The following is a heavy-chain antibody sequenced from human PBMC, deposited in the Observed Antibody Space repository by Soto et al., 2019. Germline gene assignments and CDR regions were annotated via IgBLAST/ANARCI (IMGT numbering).Heavy chain of an antibody. V-gene: IGHV3-30-3*01. J-gene: IGHJ4*02. D-gene: IGHD3-3*01. CDR2: ISYDGSNK. Sequence: GGSMRLSCAASGFTFSSYAMHWVRQAPGKGLEWVAVISYDGSNKYYADSVKGRFTISRDNYKNTLYLQMNSLRAEDTAVYYCARDSGDFWSGYSFDYWGQGTLVTVSS. CDR3: ARDSGDFWSGYSFDY. CDR1: GFTFSSYA.